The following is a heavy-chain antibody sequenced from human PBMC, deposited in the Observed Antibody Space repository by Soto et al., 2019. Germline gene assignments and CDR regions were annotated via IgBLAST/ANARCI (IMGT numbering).Heavy chain of an antibody. D-gene: IGHD3-3*01. CDR3: ARAVASRSRNAFWSGYYLGNYYYYYMDV. V-gene: IGHV3-66*01. CDR1: WVTRSSHD. CDR2: IYSGGST. Sequence: GLPRHSCAASWVTRSSHDISRVRHAPGKGVGWGSVIYSGGSTYYADSVKGRFTISSDNSKNTLYLQMNSLRAEDTAVYYCARAVASRSRNAFWSGYYLGNYYYYYMDVWGKGTTVTVSS. J-gene: IGHJ6*03.